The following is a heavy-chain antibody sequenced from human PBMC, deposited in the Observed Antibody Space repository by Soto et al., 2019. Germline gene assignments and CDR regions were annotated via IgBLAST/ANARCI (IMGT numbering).Heavy chain of an antibody. J-gene: IGHJ4*02. V-gene: IGHV3-23*01. CDR1: GFTFNTYA. D-gene: IGHD5-18*01. CDR3: TKDYGYSYGGEYYFDY. CDR2: ISGSGAST. Sequence: GGSLRLSCAASGFTFNTYAMCWVRQAPGKGLEWVSCISGSGASTFYADPVKGRFTISRDNSKNTLYLQVNSLRAEDTAVYYCTKDYGYSYGGEYYFDYWGQGTLVTVSS.